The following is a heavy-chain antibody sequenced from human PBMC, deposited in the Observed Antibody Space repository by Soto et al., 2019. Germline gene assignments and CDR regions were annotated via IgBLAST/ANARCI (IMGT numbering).Heavy chain of an antibody. V-gene: IGHV2-5*02. CDR1: GFSLSTSGVG. CDR2: IYWDDSK. D-gene: IGHD3-9*01. CDR3: AHKGPEDWPLDY. J-gene: IGHJ4*02. Sequence: QITLKESGPTLVRPTQTLTLTCAFSGFSLSTSGVGVGWIRQPPGKALEWLAVIYWDDSKHYSPSLRSRPTITKVSSKNQVVLTMTNMDPMDTGTYYCAHKGPEDWPLDYWGQGTLVTVSS.